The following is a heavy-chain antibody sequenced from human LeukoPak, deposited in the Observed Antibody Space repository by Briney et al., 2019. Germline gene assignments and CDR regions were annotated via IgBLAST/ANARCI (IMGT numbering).Heavy chain of an antibody. CDR2: FDPEDGET. V-gene: IGHV1-24*01. Sequence: ASVKVSCKVSGYTLTELSMHWVRQAPGKGLEWMGGFDPEDGETIYVQKFQGRVTMTEDTSTDTAYMELSSLRSEDTAVYYCAGYYGSGSYYTWFDPWGQGTLVTVSS. CDR1: GYTLTELS. J-gene: IGHJ5*02. CDR3: AGYYGSGSYYTWFDP. D-gene: IGHD3-10*01.